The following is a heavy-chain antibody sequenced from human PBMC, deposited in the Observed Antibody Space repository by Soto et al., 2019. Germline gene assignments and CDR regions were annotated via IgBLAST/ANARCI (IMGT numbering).Heavy chain of an antibody. CDR3: ARGLNYYDSSGYYTYYFDH. CDR1: GYSFTSYW. V-gene: IGHV5-51*01. D-gene: IGHD3-22*01. CDR2: IYPGDSDT. Sequence: GESLKISCKGSGYSFTSYWIGWVRQMPGKGLDWMGIIYPGDSDTRYSPSFQGQVTISADRSISTAYLQWSSLKASDTAIYYCARGLNYYDSSGYYTYYFDHWGQGTLVTVSS. J-gene: IGHJ4*02.